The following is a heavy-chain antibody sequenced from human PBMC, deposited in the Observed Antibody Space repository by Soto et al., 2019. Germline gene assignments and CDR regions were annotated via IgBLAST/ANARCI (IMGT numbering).Heavy chain of an antibody. J-gene: IGHJ4*02. CDR3: ASGYYDSSGYYDFDY. CDR2: IIPILGIA. Sequence: GASVKVSCTASGGTFSSYTISWVRQAPGQGLEWMGRIIPILGIANYARKFQGRVTITADKSTSTAYMELSSLRSEDTAVYYCASGYYDSSGYYDFDYWGQGTLVTVSS. V-gene: IGHV1-69*02. CDR1: GGTFSSYT. D-gene: IGHD3-22*01.